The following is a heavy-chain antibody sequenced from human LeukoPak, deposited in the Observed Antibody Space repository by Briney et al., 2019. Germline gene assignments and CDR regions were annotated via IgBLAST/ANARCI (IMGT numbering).Heavy chain of an antibody. CDR3: ARVGHLPAAGTYDY. CDR1: GGSISSYY. J-gene: IGHJ4*02. D-gene: IGHD6-13*01. Sequence: TSSETLSLTCTVSGGSISSYYWSWIRQPPGKGLEWIGNIFYSGSPNYNPSLKSRVTTSFDTSKNQFSLKLGFVTAADTAVYYCARVGHLPAAGTYDYWGQGTLVTVSS. V-gene: IGHV4-59*08. CDR2: IFYSGSP.